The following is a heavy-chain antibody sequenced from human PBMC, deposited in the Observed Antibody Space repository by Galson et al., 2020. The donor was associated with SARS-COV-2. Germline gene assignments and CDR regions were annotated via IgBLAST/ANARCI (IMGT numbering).Heavy chain of an antibody. Sequence: SETLSLTCTVSGGSISSGGYYWSWIRQHPGKGLEWIGYIYYSGSTYYNPSLKSRVIISVDTSKNQFSLKLSSVTAADTAVYYCASALQIIHWFDPWGQGTLVTVSS. CDR1: GGSISSGGYY. J-gene: IGHJ5*02. CDR3: ASALQIIHWFDP. V-gene: IGHV4-31*03. D-gene: IGHD1-1*01. CDR2: IYYSGST.